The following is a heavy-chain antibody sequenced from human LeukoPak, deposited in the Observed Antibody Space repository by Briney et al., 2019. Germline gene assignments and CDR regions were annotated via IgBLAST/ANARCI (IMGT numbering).Heavy chain of an antibody. J-gene: IGHJ5*02. Sequence: EASVKVSCKASGYTFTGYYMHWVRQAPGQGLEWMGWINPNSGGTNYAQKLQGRVTMTTDTSTSTAYMELRSLRSDDTAVYYCARVGQGYCSSTSCPRESDNWFDPWGQGTLVTVSS. V-gene: IGHV1-2*02. CDR3: ARVGQGYCSSTSCPRESDNWFDP. D-gene: IGHD2-2*01. CDR2: INPNSGGT. CDR1: GYTFTGYY.